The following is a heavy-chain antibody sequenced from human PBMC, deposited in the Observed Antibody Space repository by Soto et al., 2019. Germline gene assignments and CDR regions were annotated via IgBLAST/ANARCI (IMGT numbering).Heavy chain of an antibody. CDR2: ISGSGGST. CDR3: AKEGGYCSSTSCYGRVYY. CDR1: GFTFSSYA. Sequence: EVQLLESGGGLVQTGESLRLSCAASGFTFSSYAMSWVRQAPGKGLEWVSAISGSGGSTYYADSVKGRFTISRDNSKNTRYLQMNSLRAEDTAVYYCAKEGGYCSSTSCYGRVYYWGQGTLVTVSS. V-gene: IGHV3-23*01. D-gene: IGHD2-2*03. J-gene: IGHJ4*02.